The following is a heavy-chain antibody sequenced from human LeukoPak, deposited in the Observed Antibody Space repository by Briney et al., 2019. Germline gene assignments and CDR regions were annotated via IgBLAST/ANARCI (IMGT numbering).Heavy chain of an antibody. D-gene: IGHD6-13*01. Sequence: PGGSLRLSCAASGFTFRSYWMSWVRQAPGKGLEWVASIKDDGSEKYCVDSVKGRFTISRDNSKNTLYLQMNSLRAEDTAVYYCAKGTVPAAMPRIAAAGYFDYWGQGTLVTVSS. J-gene: IGHJ4*02. CDR3: AKGTVPAAMPRIAAAGYFDY. V-gene: IGHV3-7*01. CDR2: IKDDGSEK. CDR1: GFTFRSYW.